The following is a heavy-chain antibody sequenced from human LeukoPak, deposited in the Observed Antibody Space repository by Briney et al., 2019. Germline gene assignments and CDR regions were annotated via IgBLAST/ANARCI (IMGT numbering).Heavy chain of an antibody. Sequence: SETLSLTYSVSGGSISSSSSYWGWIRQPPGKGLEWIGSIYYSGSSFDNPALKSRVTISVDTSKNQFSLKLSSVTAADTAVYYCAREFYSGWYYDYWGQGTLVTVSS. V-gene: IGHV4-39*07. CDR1: GGSISSSSSY. CDR2: IYYSGSS. D-gene: IGHD6-19*01. CDR3: AREFYSGWYYDY. J-gene: IGHJ4*02.